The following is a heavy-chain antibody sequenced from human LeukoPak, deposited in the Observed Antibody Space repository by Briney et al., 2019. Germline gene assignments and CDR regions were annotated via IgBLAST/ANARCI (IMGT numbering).Heavy chain of an antibody. CDR3: ARHFDSGDYVENPIDY. J-gene: IGHJ4*02. CDR2: IFSLGST. D-gene: IGHD3-22*01. Sequence: GGSLRLSCAASGFTVSNNYMSWVRQTPGKGLEWVSIIFSLGSTYYADSVKGRFTISRDNSKNTPYLQLNSLRVEDTAVYYCARHFDSGDYVENPIDYWGQGTLVTVSS. CDR1: GFTVSNNY. V-gene: IGHV3-66*02.